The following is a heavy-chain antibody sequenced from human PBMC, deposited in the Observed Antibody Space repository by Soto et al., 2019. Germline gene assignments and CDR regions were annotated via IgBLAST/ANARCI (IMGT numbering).Heavy chain of an antibody. V-gene: IGHV1-69*01. CDR3: ARVLNVAAAGTRNFGMDV. J-gene: IGHJ6*02. Sequence: QVQLVQSGAEVKKPGSSVKVSCKASGGTFSSYAISWVRQAPGQGLEWMGGIIPIFGTANYAQKFQGRVTITAEESTSTAYMEMSSLRSEDTAVYYCARVLNVAAAGTRNFGMDVWGQRTTVTVSS. CDR2: IIPIFGTA. D-gene: IGHD6-13*01. CDR1: GGTFSSYA.